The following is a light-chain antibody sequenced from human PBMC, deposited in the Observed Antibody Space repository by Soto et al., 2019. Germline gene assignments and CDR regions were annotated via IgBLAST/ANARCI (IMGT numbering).Light chain of an antibody. CDR2: EVS. Sequence: QSALTQPASVSGFPGQSITISCTGSNSDIRSNKYVSWFQHHPGKAPKLIIFEVSNRPSGISDRFSGFKSANTAYLTISGVQPEDEADYHCSSYTTIKTVVFGGGTKLTVL. CDR3: SSYTTIKTVV. J-gene: IGLJ2*01. CDR1: NSDIRSNKY. V-gene: IGLV2-14*01.